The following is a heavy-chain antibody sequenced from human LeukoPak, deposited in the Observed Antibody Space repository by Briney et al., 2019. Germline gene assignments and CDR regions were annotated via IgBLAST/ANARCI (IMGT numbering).Heavy chain of an antibody. Sequence: SETLSLTCAVYGGSFSGYYWSWIRQPPGKGLEWIGEINHSGSTNYNPSLKSRVTISVDTSKNQFSLKLSSVTAADTAVYYCARVRQDIVATIIDYWGQGTLVTVSS. CDR2: INHSGST. J-gene: IGHJ4*02. CDR3: ARVRQDIVATIIDY. D-gene: IGHD5-12*01. CDR1: GGSFSGYY. V-gene: IGHV4-34*01.